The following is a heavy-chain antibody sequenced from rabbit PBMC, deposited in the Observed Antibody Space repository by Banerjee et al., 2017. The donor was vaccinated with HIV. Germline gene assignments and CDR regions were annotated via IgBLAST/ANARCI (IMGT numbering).Heavy chain of an antibody. J-gene: IGHJ4*01. CDR1: GIDFSLYY. V-gene: IGHV1S45*01. D-gene: IGHD7-1*01. Sequence: QEQLVESGGGLVTLGGSLKLSCKASGIDFSLYYMCWVRQAPGKGLECIACIYTGSGSTWYASWAKGRFTISKTSSTTVTLQMTSLTAADTATYFCARRYTGYAAAKLRGPGTLVTVS. CDR3: ARRYTGYAAAKL. CDR2: IYTGSGST.